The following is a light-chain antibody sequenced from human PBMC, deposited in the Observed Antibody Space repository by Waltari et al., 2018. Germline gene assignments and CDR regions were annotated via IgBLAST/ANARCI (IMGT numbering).Light chain of an antibody. CDR3: SSYISSSTLEL. CDR2: DVS. J-gene: IGLJ2*01. Sequence: QSALPPPAYVSGSPGQSITIPCTGTSSDVGGYNYVYRYQQHPGKAPKLLIYDVSNRPSGVSNRFSGSKSGNTASLTISGLQAEDEADYYCSSYISSSTLELFGGGTSLTVL. CDR1: SSDVGGYNY. V-gene: IGLV2-14*03.